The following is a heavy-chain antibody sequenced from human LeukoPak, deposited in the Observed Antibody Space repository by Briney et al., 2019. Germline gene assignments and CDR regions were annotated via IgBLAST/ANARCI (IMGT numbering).Heavy chain of an antibody. J-gene: IGHJ4*02. CDR2: ISSSGSTI. CDR1: GLTFNSYE. Sequence: GGSLRLSCAASGLTFNSYEMNWVRQAPGKGLEWVSYISSSGSTIYYADSVKGRFTISRDNAKNSLYLQMNSLRAEDTAVYYCAASSGWYEWGFDYWGQGTLVTVSS. V-gene: IGHV3-48*03. CDR3: AASSGWYEWGFDY. D-gene: IGHD6-19*01.